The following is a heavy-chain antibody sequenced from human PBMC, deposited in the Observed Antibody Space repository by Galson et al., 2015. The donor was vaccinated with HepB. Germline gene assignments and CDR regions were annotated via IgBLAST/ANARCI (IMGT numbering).Heavy chain of an antibody. D-gene: IGHD4-17*01. CDR1: GFTFSSCA. CDR3: ALQYGDYGGYYFDY. CDR2: ISGTGGST. V-gene: IGHV3-23*01. J-gene: IGHJ4*02. Sequence: SLRLSCAASGFTFSSCAMSWVRQAPGKGLKWVSVISGTGGSTYYADSVKGRFTISRDNSKNTLYLQMNSLRAEDTAVYYCALQYGDYGGYYFDYWGQGTQVTVSS.